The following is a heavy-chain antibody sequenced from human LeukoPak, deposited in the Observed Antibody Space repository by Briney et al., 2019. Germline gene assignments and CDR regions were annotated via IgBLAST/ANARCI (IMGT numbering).Heavy chain of an antibody. V-gene: IGHV3-7*05. CDR2: IKRDGSEK. Sequence: PGGSLRLSCAASGFTFSSYAMSWVRQAPGKGLEWVANIKRDGSEKSYVDSVKGRFTISRDNAQNSLYLQINSLRAEDTAVYYCARARDYGSGKANAFDIWGQGTMVTVSS. CDR1: GFTFSSYA. CDR3: ARARDYGSGKANAFDI. D-gene: IGHD3-10*01. J-gene: IGHJ3*02.